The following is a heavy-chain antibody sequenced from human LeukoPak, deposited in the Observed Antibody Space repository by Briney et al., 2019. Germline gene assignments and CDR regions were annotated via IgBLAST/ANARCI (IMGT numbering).Heavy chain of an antibody. Sequence: GGSLRLSCAASGFTFSTYSMNWVRQAPGKGLEWASFISSSSGDIYYADSVKGRFTISRDNAKNSLYLQMNSLRVEDTAVYYCARELVPRYYDILTGYCDYWGQGTLVTVSS. CDR2: ISSSSGDI. CDR3: ARELVPRYYDILTGYCDY. J-gene: IGHJ4*02. V-gene: IGHV3-21*01. CDR1: GFTFSTYS. D-gene: IGHD3-9*01.